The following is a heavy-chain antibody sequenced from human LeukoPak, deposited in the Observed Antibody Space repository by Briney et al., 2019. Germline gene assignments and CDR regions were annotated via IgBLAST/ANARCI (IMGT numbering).Heavy chain of an antibody. D-gene: IGHD2-21*01. Sequence: SETLSLTCTVSGGSISSGDYYWSWIRQPPGKGLEWIGYVYYSGSTYYNPSLKSRLAISVDTTKNQFSLKLSSVTAADTAVYYCARGGIPDYWGQGTLVTVSS. J-gene: IGHJ4*02. CDR3: ARGGIPDY. CDR2: VYYSGST. CDR1: GGSISSGDYY. V-gene: IGHV4-30-4*01.